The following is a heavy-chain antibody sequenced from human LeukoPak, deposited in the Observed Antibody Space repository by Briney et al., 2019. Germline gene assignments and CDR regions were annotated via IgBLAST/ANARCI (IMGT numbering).Heavy chain of an antibody. V-gene: IGHV1-69*04. CDR2: IIPILGIT. CDR3: ARGFGSSTSYVSDFDF. J-gene: IGHJ4*02. D-gene: IGHD3-16*01. Sequence: ASVKVSCKASGGTFSSYGISWVRQAPGQGLEWMGRIIPILGITNYAQKFQGRVTITADKSTSTAYMELRSLRSEDTAVYFCARGFGSSTSYVSDFDFWGQGTLVTVSP. CDR1: GGTFSSYG.